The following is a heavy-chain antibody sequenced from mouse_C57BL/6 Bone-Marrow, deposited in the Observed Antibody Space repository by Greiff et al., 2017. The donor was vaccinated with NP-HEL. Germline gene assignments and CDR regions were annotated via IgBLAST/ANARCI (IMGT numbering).Heavy chain of an antibody. V-gene: IGHV14-4*01. J-gene: IGHJ4*01. CDR3: TTGGSSPYAMDY. CDR1: GFNITDDY. Sequence: EVQLQQSGAELVRPGASVKLSCTASGFNITDDYMHWVKQRPEQGLEWIGWIDPENGDTEYASKFQGKATITADTSSTTAYLQLSSLTSEDTAVDYCTTGGSSPYAMDYWGQGTSATVSA. CDR2: IDPENGDT. D-gene: IGHD1-1*01.